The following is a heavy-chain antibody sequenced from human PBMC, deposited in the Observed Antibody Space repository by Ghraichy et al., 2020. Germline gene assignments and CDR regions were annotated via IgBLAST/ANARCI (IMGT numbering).Heavy chain of an antibody. J-gene: IGHJ6*02. CDR1: GFTFSSYE. D-gene: IGHD2-15*01. CDR2: IASSGTTI. V-gene: IGHV3-48*03. Sequence: GGSLRLSCAASGFTFSSYEMNWVRQAPGKGLEWISYIASSGTTIYSADSVKGRFSISRDNAKNSLYLQMDSLRAEDTAVYYSARVHCGGGSCYSGYYFGMDLWGQGTTVTVSS. CDR3: ARVHCGGGSCYSGYYFGMDL.